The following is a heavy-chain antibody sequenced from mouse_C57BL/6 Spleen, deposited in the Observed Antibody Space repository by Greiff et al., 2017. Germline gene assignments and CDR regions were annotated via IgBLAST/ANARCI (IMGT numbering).Heavy chain of an antibody. CDR2: INPNNGGT. D-gene: IGHD2-5*01. V-gene: IGHV1-18*01. Sequence: VQLQQSGPELVKPGASVKIPCKASGYTFTDYNMDWVKQSHGKSLEWIGDINPNNGGTIYNQKFKGKATLTVDKSSSTAYMELRSLTSEDTAVYYCARSPYSNYDGYAMDYWGQGTSVTGSS. CDR3: ARSPYSNYDGYAMDY. J-gene: IGHJ4*01. CDR1: GYTFTDYN.